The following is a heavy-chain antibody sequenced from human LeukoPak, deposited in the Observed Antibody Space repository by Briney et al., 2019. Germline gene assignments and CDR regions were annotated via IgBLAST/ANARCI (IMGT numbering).Heavy chain of an antibody. J-gene: IGHJ4*02. CDR3: AKDPYDSGGYSATSFDH. Sequence: PGGSLRLSCAASGFTFSRYWMHWVRQAPGKGLVWVSRVNGDGISTTYADSVKGRFTISRDNSKSTLYLQMNSLRGEDTAVYYCAKDPYDSGGYSATSFDHWGQGTLVTVSS. D-gene: IGHD3-22*01. CDR1: GFTFSRYW. CDR2: VNGDGIST. V-gene: IGHV3-74*01.